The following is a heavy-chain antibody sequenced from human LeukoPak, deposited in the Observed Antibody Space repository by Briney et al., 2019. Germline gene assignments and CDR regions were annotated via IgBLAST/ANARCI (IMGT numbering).Heavy chain of an antibody. CDR1: GGSFSGYY. CDR2: INHSGIT. J-gene: IGHJ5*02. CDR3: ARVTYYYDSSGYSSWFDP. Sequence: SETLSLTCAVYGGSFSGYYWSWIRQPPGKGLEWIGEINHSGITNYNPSLKSRVTISVDTSKNQFSLKLSSVTAADTAVYYCARVTYYYDSSGYSSWFDPWGQGTLVTVSS. V-gene: IGHV4-34*01. D-gene: IGHD3-22*01.